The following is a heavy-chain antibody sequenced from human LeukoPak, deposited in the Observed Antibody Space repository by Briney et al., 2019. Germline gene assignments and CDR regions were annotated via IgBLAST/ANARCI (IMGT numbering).Heavy chain of an antibody. CDR2: IYYSGGT. V-gene: IGHV4-59*01. CDR3: ARENRIMGATDAFDI. D-gene: IGHD1-26*01. J-gene: IGHJ3*02. CDR1: GGSISNYY. Sequence: SETLSLTCTLSGGSISNYYWNWIRQPPGKGLEWIGYIYYSGGTNYNPSLKSRVTISVDTSTNRFSLRINSVTAADTAVYYCARENRIMGATDAFDIWGQGTVVTVSS.